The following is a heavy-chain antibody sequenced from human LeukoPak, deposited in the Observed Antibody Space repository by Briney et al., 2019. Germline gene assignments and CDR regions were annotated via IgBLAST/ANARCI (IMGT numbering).Heavy chain of an antibody. CDR3: AREGGHSVPFDY. V-gene: IGHV4-30-4*01. CDR2: IYYSGST. D-gene: IGHD3-16*01. J-gene: IGHJ4*02. Sequence: PSQTLSLTCTVSGGSISSGDYYWSWLRQPPGKGLEWIGYIYYSGSTYYNPSLKSRVTISVDTSKNQFSLKLSSVTAADTAVYYCAREGGHSVPFDYWGQGTLVTVSS. CDR1: GGSISSGDYY.